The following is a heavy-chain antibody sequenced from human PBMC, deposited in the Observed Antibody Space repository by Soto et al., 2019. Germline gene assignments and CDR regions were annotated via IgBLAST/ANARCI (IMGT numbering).Heavy chain of an antibody. CDR1: GFTFSSYA. CDR3: AGLDTSMVKTPGY. J-gene: IGHJ4*02. CDR2: ISYDGSKK. Sequence: HPGGSLRLSCAASGFTFSSYAMHWVRQAPGKGLEWVAVISYDGSKKYYADSVKGRFTISRDNSKNTLYLQMNSLRAEDTAVYYCAGLDTSMVKTPGYWGQGTLVTVSS. V-gene: IGHV3-30-3*01. D-gene: IGHD5-18*01.